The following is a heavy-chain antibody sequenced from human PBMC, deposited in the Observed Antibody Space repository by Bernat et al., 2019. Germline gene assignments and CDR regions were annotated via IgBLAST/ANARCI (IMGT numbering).Heavy chain of an antibody. Sequence: QVQLQQSGPGLVKPSQTLSLTCVISGDSVPSNSAAWNWIRQSPSRGLEWLGRTYYRSKWYNDYVISVTSRITIKPDTSKNQFSLHLNSLTPEDTAVYYCARESWVGGTYYAFDYWAQGTLVTVSS. CDR1: GDSVPSNSAA. V-gene: IGHV6-1*01. CDR3: ARESWVGGTYYAFDY. CDR2: TYYRSKWYN. D-gene: IGHD1-26*01. J-gene: IGHJ4*02.